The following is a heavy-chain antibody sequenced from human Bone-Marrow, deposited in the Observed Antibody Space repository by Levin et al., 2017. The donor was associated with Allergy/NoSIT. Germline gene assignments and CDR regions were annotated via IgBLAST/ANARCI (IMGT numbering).Heavy chain of an antibody. CDR3: ARWVVTAAGAYYFDY. CDR2: IIPIFGTA. D-gene: IGHD6-13*01. Sequence: SVKVSCKASGGTFSSYAISWVRQAPGQGLEWMGGIIPIFGTANYAQKFQGRVTITADESTSTAYMELSSLRSEDTAVYYCARWVVTAAGAYYFDYWGQGTLVTVSS. J-gene: IGHJ4*02. V-gene: IGHV1-69*13. CDR1: GGTFSSYA.